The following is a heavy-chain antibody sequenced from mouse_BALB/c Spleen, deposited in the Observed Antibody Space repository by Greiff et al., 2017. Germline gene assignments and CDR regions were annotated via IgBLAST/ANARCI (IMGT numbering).Heavy chain of an antibody. CDR1: GYTFTSYW. V-gene: IGHV1-7*01. CDR3: ARLGDYDGRFAY. J-gene: IGHJ3*01. Sequence: VKLMESGAELAKPGASVKMSCKASGYTFTSYWMHWVKQRPGQGLEWIGYINPSTGYTEYNQKFKDKATLTADKSSSTAYMQLSSLTSEDSAVYYCARLGDYDGRFAYWGQGTLVTVSA. D-gene: IGHD2-4*01. CDR2: INPSTGYT.